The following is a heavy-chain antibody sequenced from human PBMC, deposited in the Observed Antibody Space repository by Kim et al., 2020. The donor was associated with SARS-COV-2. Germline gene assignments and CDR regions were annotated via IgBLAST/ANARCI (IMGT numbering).Heavy chain of an antibody. V-gene: IGHV4-39*07. D-gene: IGHD6-6*01. CDR3: ARGRQYSSSSIEDAFDI. CDR1: GGSISSSSYY. J-gene: IGHJ3*02. CDR2: IYYSGST. Sequence: SETLSLTCTVSGGSISSSSYYWGWIRQPPGKGLEWIGSIYYSGSTYYNPSLKSRVTISVDTSKNQFSLKLSSVTAADTAVYYCARGRQYSSSSIEDAFDIWGQGTMVTVSS.